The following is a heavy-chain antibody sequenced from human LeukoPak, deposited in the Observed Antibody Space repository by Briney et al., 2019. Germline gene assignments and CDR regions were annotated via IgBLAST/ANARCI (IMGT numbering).Heavy chain of an antibody. J-gene: IGHJ4*02. Sequence: SQTLSLACAISGDSVSSNSAAWHWIRQSPSRGLECLGDTYYRSKWYNDYAVSVKSRISINPDTSKNQFSLHLNSVTPEDTAVYYCARGVAATGIDYWGQGTLVTVSS. D-gene: IGHD6-13*01. V-gene: IGHV6-1*01. CDR2: TYYRSKWYN. CDR1: GDSVSSNSAA. CDR3: ARGVAATGIDY.